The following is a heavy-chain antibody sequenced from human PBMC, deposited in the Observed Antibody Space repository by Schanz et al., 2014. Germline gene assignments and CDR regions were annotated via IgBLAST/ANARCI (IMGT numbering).Heavy chain of an antibody. CDR2: IWNNGVTK. CDR3: AKDSAHIDIVLVPTAIDS. CDR1: GFIFSSYG. D-gene: IGHD2-2*01. J-gene: IGHJ4*02. V-gene: IGHV3-33*06. Sequence: QAQLVESGGGVVQPGRSLRLSCAASGFIFSSYGLHWVRQAPGKGLEWVAVIWNNGVTKYYADSVRGRFTISRDNSKNTLYLHMNTLRSEDTAVYYCAKDSAHIDIVLVPTAIDSWGQGTLVTVSS.